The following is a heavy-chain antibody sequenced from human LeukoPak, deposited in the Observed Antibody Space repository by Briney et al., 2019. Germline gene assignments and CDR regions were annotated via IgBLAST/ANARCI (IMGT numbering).Heavy chain of an antibody. J-gene: IGHJ3*02. CDR3: ARGVGGVREGFDI. D-gene: IGHD3-16*01. Sequence: SETLSLTCTVSGGSVSGESFHWIWLRQPPGKGLEWIAYIFTGGTFYSNPSLRSRVTISVDTSKNQFSQKLNSVTAADTAQYHCARGVGGVREGFDIWGQGTMVTVSS. CDR1: GGSVSGESFH. CDR2: IFTGGTF. V-gene: IGHV4-61*01.